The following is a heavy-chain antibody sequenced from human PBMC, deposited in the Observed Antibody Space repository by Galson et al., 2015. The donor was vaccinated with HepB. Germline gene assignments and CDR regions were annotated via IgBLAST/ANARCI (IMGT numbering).Heavy chain of an antibody. J-gene: IGHJ3*02. CDR2: VKSKTDGGTT. D-gene: IGHD3-10*01. CDR3: TPTPFFSHLRARGFGEPGDAFDI. CDR1: GFTFSNAW. Sequence: SLRLSCAASGFTFSNAWMSWVRQAPGKGLEWVGRVKSKTDGGTTDYAAPVKGRFTISRDDSKNTLYLQMNSLKTEDTAVYYCTPTPFFSHLRARGFGEPGDAFDIWGQGTMVTVSS. V-gene: IGHV3-15*01.